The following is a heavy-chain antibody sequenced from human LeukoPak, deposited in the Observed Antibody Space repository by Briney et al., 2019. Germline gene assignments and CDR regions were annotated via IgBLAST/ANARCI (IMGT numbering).Heavy chain of an antibody. J-gene: IGHJ6*02. Sequence: GGSLRLSCAASGFTFSDYYMSWIRQAPGKGLEWVSYISSSGSTIYYADSVKGRFTISRDNAKNSLYLQMYSLRAEDTAVYYCARDLAYYYYGMDVWGQGTTVTVSS. CDR3: ARDLAYYYYGMDV. V-gene: IGHV3-11*01. CDR1: GFTFSDYY. CDR2: ISSSGSTI.